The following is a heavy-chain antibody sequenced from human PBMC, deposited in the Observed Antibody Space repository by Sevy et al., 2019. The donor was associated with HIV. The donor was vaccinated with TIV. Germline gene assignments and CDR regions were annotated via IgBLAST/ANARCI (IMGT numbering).Heavy chain of an antibody. CDR1: GYTLTELS. CDR3: ASVGTTMVRGVITLDAFDI. D-gene: IGHD3-10*01. V-gene: IGHV1-24*01. Sequence: ASVKVSCKVSGYTLTELSMHWVRQAPGKGLEWMGGFDPEDGETIYAQKFQGRVTMTEDTSTDTAYMELSSLRSEDTAVYYCASVGTTMVRGVITLDAFDIWGQGTMVTVSS. CDR2: FDPEDGET. J-gene: IGHJ3*02.